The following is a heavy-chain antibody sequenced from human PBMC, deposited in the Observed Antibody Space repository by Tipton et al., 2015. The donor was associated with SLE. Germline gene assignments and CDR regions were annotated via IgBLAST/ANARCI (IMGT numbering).Heavy chain of an antibody. D-gene: IGHD7-27*01. CDR2: INYSGNT. J-gene: IGHJ4*02. CDR1: GGSISSYY. V-gene: IGHV4-59*01. Sequence: TLSLTCTVSGGSISSYYWSWIRQPPGKGLEWVGYINYSGNTNYNPSLKGRVTISVDTSKTHFSLRLNSVTAADTAAYFCARGGLGSDLRGSIYFGSWGQGTLVTVSS. CDR3: ARGGLGSDLRGSIYFGS.